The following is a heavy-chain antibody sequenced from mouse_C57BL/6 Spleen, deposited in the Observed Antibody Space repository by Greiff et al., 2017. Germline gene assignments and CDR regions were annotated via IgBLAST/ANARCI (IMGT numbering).Heavy chain of an antibody. Sequence: QVQLQQPGAELVKPGASVKLSCKASGYTFTSYWMQWVKQRPGQGLEWIGEIDPSDSYTNYNQKFKGKATLTVDTSSSTAYMQLSSLTSEDSAVYYCARGRVARYYYAMDYWGQGTSVTVSS. V-gene: IGHV1-50*01. CDR3: ARGRVARYYYAMDY. CDR2: IDPSDSYT. D-gene: IGHD1-3*01. J-gene: IGHJ4*01. CDR1: GYTFTSYW.